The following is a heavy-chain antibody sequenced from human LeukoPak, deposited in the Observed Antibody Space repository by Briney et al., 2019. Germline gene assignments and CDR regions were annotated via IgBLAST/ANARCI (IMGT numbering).Heavy chain of an antibody. D-gene: IGHD2-2*01. CDR2: IYYSGST. CDR1: GGSISSGGYS. CDR3: ARGCSSTSRYRPENWFDP. Sequence: SQTLSLTCAVSGGSISSGGYSWSWIRQPPGKGLEWIGYIYYSGSTYYNPSLKSRVTISVDTSKNQFSLKLSSVTAADTAVYYCARGCSSTSRYRPENWFDPWGQGTLVTVSS. J-gene: IGHJ5*02. V-gene: IGHV4-30-4*07.